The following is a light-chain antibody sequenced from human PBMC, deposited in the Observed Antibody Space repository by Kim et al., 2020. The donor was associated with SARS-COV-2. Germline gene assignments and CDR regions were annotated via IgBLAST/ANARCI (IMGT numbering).Light chain of an antibody. V-gene: IGLV4-69*01. CDR3: QTWGTGMSWV. J-gene: IGLJ3*02. Sequence: VKLTGTLSSGHSSYAIAWHKQQPEKGPRYLMKLNSDGSHSKGDGIPDRFSGSSSGAERYLTISSLQSEDEADYYCQTWGTGMSWVFGGGTQLTVL. CDR2: LNSDGSH. CDR1: SGHSSYA.